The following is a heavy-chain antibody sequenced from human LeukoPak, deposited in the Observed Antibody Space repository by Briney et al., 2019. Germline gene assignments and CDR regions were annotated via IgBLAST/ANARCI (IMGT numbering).Heavy chain of an antibody. D-gene: IGHD3-10*01. CDR2: IYYSGST. Sequence: SETLSLTCTVSGYSISSGYYWGWIRQPPGKGLEWIGSIYYSGSTYYNPSLKSRVTISVDTSKNQFSLKLSSVTAADTAVYYCARDTSRRITMVRGFDPWGQGTLVTVSS. CDR3: ARDTSRRITMVRGFDP. V-gene: IGHV4-38-2*02. J-gene: IGHJ5*02. CDR1: GYSISSGYY.